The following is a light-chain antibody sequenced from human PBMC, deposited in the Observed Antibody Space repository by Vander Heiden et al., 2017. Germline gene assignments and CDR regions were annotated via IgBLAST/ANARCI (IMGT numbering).Light chain of an antibody. V-gene: IGKV1-9*01. CDR3: QQLNSYPPA. J-gene: IGKJ5*01. Sequence: DIQLTLSPSFLSASVGDRVTITCRASQGISSYLAWYQQKPGKAPKLLIYAASTLQSGVPSRFSGSGSGTEFTLTISSLQPEDFATYYCQQLNSYPPAFGQRTRLEIK. CDR2: AAS. CDR1: QGISSY.